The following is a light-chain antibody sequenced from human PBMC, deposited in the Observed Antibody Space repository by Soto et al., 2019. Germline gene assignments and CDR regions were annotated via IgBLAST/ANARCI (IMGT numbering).Light chain of an antibody. J-gene: IGLJ3*02. Sequence: QAVVTQPPSASGSPGQSVTISCTGTSSDVGGYDYVSWYQQHPGKAPKAMIYEVNKRPSGVPDRFSGSKSGNTASLTVSGLQAEDEADYYCSSYGGRNNLLFGGGTKLTVL. CDR2: EVN. CDR3: SSYGGRNNLL. V-gene: IGLV2-8*01. CDR1: SSDVGGYDY.